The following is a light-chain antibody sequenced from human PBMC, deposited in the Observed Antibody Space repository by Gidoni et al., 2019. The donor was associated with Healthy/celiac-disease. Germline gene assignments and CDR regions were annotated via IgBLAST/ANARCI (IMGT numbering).Light chain of an antibody. J-gene: IGKJ2*01. CDR1: QSISSW. CDR3: QQDNSYAT. Sequence: IQMTQSPSTLSASVGDRVTITCRASQSISSWLAWYQQKPGKAPKLRIYDASSLESGVPSRFSGSGAGTEFTLTISSLQPDDFATYYCQQDNSYATFGQGTKLEIK. V-gene: IGKV1-5*01. CDR2: DAS.